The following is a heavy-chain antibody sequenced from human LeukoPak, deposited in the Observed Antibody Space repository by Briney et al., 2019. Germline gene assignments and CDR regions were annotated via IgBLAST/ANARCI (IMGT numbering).Heavy chain of an antibody. CDR3: ARGRTVGAYNWFDP. Sequence: SETLSLTCVVYSGSFSGYYWSWIRQSPGKGLEWIGEINHSGSTNYNPSLKSRVTISVDTSKNNFSLRVSSVTAADTAVYYCARGRTVGAYNWFDPWGQGTLVTVSS. D-gene: IGHD1-26*01. V-gene: IGHV4-34*01. CDR1: SGSFSGYY. J-gene: IGHJ5*02. CDR2: INHSGST.